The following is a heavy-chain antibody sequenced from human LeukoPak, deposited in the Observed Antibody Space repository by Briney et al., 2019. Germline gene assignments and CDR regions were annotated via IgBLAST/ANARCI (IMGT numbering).Heavy chain of an antibody. D-gene: IGHD3-22*01. V-gene: IGHV1-69*05. CDR3: AVPDSSGYYFAAFDI. CDR1: GGAFSSYA. J-gene: IGHJ3*02. CDR2: IIPIFGTA. Sequence: SVKVSCKASGGAFSSYAISWVRQAPGQGLEWMGGIIPIFGTANYAQKFQGRVTITTDESTSTAYMELSSLRSEDTAVYYCAVPDSSGYYFAAFDIWGQGTMVTVSS.